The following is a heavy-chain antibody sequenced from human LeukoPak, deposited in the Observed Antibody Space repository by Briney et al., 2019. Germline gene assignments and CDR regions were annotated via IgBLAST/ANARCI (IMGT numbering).Heavy chain of an antibody. D-gene: IGHD4-23*01. CDR2: ISGSGGST. J-gene: IGHJ6*02. CDR3: AKELRWYGYVMDV. Sequence: GGSLRLSCAASGFTFSSYAMSWVRQAPGKGLEWVSAISGSGGSTYYADPVKGRFTISRDNSKTTHDLQMNSLRAEDTAVYYCAKELRWYGYVMDVWGQGTTVTVSS. CDR1: GFTFSSYA. V-gene: IGHV3-23*01.